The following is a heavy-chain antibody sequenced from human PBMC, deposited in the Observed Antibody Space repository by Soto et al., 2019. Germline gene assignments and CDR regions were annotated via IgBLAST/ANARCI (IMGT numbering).Heavy chain of an antibody. Sequence: QVQLVESGGGVVRPGKSLRLSCAASGLNFRSYAMYWVRQAPGKGLEWVAVISFDGSNKYYADSVKGRFTISRDNSKNTLYLQMNSLRAEDTAIYYCASLYISLVRFDFWGQGTLVTVSS. D-gene: IGHD3-10*01. J-gene: IGHJ4*02. CDR1: GLNFRSYA. CDR2: ISFDGSNK. V-gene: IGHV3-30-3*01. CDR3: ASLYISLVRFDF.